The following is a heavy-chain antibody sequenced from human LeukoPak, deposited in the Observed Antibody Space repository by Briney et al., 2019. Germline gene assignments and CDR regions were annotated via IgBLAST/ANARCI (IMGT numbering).Heavy chain of an antibody. CDR1: GFTFSNSG. J-gene: IGHJ3*02. D-gene: IGHD6-13*01. CDR2: ISSSGSTI. V-gene: IGHV3-48*04. CDR3: ARDCSAVIAAAGTAGAFDI. Sequence: GGSLRLSCAASGFTFSNSGMHWVRQAPGKGLEWVSYISSSGSTIYYADSVKGRFTISRDNAKNSLYLQMNSLRAEDTAVYYCARDCSAVIAAAGTAGAFDIWGQGTMVTVSS.